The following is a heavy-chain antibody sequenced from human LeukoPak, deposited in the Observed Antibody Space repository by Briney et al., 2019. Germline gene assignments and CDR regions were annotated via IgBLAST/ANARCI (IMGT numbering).Heavy chain of an antibody. V-gene: IGHV3-53*01. CDR1: GFTVSSNY. CDR2: IYSGGST. D-gene: IGHD1-26*01. J-gene: IGHJ6*03. CDR3: AKHPVGATYYMDV. Sequence: GGSLRLSCPASGFTVSSNYMSWVRQAPGKGLEWVSIIYSGGSTYYADSVKGRFTISRDNSKNTLYLQMNSLRAEDTAVYYCAKHPVGATYYMDVWGKGTTVTISS.